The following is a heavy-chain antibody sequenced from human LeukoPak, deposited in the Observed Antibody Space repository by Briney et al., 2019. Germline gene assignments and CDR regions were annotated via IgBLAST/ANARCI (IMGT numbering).Heavy chain of an antibody. J-gene: IGHJ5*02. CDR3: ARRRDWFDL. V-gene: IGHV3-48*03. Sequence: GGSLRLSCVASGFTFRYSEMSWGRQAPGKRLEWVSYIGSSGNAIYYADSVRGRYTISRYNAKNSLYLQMNSLRVEDTAVYYCARRRDWFDLWGQGTLVTVSS. CDR2: IGSSGNAI. CDR1: GFTFRYSE.